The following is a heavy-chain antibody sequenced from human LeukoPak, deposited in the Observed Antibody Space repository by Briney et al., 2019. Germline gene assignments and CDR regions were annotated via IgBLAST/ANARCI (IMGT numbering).Heavy chain of an antibody. D-gene: IGHD6-19*01. CDR1: GCTFSSYG. CDR2: ISGSGGST. J-gene: IGHJ4*02. CDR3: AKQYSSGWYFFDY. V-gene: IGHV3-23*01. Sequence: GGTLRLSCAASGCTFSSYGRRWVRQAPGKGLEWVSAISGSGGSTYYADSVKGRFTISRDNSKNTLYLQMNSLRAEDTAVYYCAKQYSSGWYFFDYWGQGTLVTVSS.